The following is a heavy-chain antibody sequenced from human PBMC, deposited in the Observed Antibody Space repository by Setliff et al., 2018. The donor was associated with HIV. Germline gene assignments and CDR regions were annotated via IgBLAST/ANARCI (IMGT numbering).Heavy chain of an antibody. CDR1: GGSISNQY. V-gene: IGHV4-59*06. D-gene: IGHD3-16*02. CDR3: ASGRVRQSRKFGGVIVLPPFDY. J-gene: IGHJ4*02. Sequence: SETLSLTCTVSGGSISNQYWSWIRQHPGKALEWIGYIYHSGSTFYNPSLKSRLIMSVDTSKSQFSLRLSSVTAADTAVYYCASGRVRQSRKFGGVIVLPPFDYWGQGTLVTVSS. CDR2: IYHSGST.